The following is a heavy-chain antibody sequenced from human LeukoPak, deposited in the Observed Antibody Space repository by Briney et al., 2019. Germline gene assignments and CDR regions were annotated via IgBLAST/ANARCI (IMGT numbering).Heavy chain of an antibody. Sequence: GASVTVSCKASGYTFTSYDINWVRQATGQGLEWMGWMNPNSGNTGYAQKFQGRVTMTRNTSISTAYMELSSLRSEDTAVYYCARGGAAGTSYYYYGMDVWGQGTTVTVSS. D-gene: IGHD6-13*01. J-gene: IGHJ6*02. CDR1: GYTFTSYD. V-gene: IGHV1-8*01. CDR3: ARGGAAGTSYYYYGMDV. CDR2: MNPNSGNT.